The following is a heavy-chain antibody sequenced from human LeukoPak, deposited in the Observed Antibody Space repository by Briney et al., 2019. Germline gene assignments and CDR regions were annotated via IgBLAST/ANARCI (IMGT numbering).Heavy chain of an antibody. D-gene: IGHD6-6*01. CDR1: GGSISSSSYY. J-gene: IGHJ6*03. V-gene: IGHV4-39*07. CDR2: IYYSGST. CDR3: AIPSSSISYYYYMDV. Sequence: SETLSLTCTVSGGSISSSSYYWGWIRQPPGKGLEWIANIYYSGSTYYNPSLKSRVTISVDTSKNQFSLKLSSVTAADTAVYYCAIPSSSISYYYYMDVWGKGTTVTVSS.